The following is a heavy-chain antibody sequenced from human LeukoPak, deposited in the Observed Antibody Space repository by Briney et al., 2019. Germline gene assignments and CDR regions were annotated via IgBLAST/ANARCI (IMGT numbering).Heavy chain of an antibody. Sequence: PSETLSLTCAVYGGSSSGYYWSWIRQPPGKGLEWIGEINHSGSTNYNPSLKSRVTISVDTSKNQFSLKLSSVTAADTAVYYCARVPDSSGCDYWGQGTLVTVSS. CDR2: INHSGST. D-gene: IGHD3-22*01. V-gene: IGHV4-34*01. CDR3: ARVPDSSGCDY. CDR1: GGSSSGYY. J-gene: IGHJ4*02.